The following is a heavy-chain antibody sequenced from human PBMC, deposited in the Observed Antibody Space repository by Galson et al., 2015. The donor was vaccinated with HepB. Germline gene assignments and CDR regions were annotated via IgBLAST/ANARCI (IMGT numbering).Heavy chain of an antibody. CDR3: VKDLTYYYGSGISRAYGLDV. V-gene: IGHV3-43*01. Sequence: SLRLSCAASGFTFDDYTMHWVRHAPGKGLEWVSLISWNGVTTYYADSVKGRFTVSRDNSEHSLFLQMNSLRTQDTALYYCVKDLTYYYGSGISRAYGLDVWGQGTPVTVAS. CDR2: ISWNGVTT. CDR1: GFTFDDYT. J-gene: IGHJ6*02. D-gene: IGHD3-10*01.